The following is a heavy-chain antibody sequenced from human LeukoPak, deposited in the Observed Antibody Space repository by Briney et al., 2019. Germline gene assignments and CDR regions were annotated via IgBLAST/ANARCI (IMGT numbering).Heavy chain of an antibody. CDR1: GFTFSSYA. D-gene: IGHD3-9*01. CDR3: ARDRYDILTGSPIYYYGMDV. J-gene: IGHJ6*02. V-gene: IGHV3-30-3*01. CDR2: ISYDGSNK. Sequence: GGSLRLSCAASGFTFSSYAMHWVRQAPGEGLEWVAVISYDGSNKYYADSVKGRFTISRDNSKNTPYLQMNSLRAEDTAVYYCARDRYDILTGSPIYYYGMDVWGQGTTVTVSS.